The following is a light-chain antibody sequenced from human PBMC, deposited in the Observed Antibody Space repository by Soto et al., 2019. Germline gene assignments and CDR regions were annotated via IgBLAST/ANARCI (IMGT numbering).Light chain of an antibody. J-gene: IGLJ2*01. CDR1: NIGSKS. Sequence: SYELTQPPSVSVAPGKTARITCGGNNIGSKSVHWYQQEPGQAPVLVIYYDNDRPSGIPERFSGSNSGNTATLTISRVEAGDEADYYCQVWDSSSDLRGVFGGGTKVTVL. V-gene: IGLV3-21*04. CDR3: QVWDSSSDLRGV. CDR2: YDN.